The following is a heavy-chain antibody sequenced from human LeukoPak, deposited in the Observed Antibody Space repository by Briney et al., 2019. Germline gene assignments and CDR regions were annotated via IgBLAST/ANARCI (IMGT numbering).Heavy chain of an antibody. J-gene: IGHJ4*02. CDR1: GLIFSDYY. Sequence: GGSLRLSCTASGLIFSDYYMSWIRQAPGQGLEWVSYISSSGSTTYYADSVKGRFTISSDNTKNSLYLQMNSLRAEDTAVYYCARGGIFNYFDYWGRGTLVTVSS. CDR2: ISSSGSTT. D-gene: IGHD3-3*01. V-gene: IGHV3-11*04. CDR3: ARGGIFNYFDY.